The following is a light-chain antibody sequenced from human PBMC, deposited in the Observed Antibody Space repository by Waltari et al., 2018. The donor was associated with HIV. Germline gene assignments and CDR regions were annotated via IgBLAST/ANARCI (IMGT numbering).Light chain of an antibody. CDR2: GAS. V-gene: IGKV3-15*01. J-gene: IGKJ1*01. Sequence: EIVLTQSPVSLSLSPGERATLSCRASQSVSSNLAWYQQKPGQAPSLLLYGASTRATGIPARFSGSVSGTEFTRTIDSLQPDDFTLYYCQQYNNWPRTFGQGTKVEI. CDR1: QSVSSN. CDR3: QQYNNWPRT.